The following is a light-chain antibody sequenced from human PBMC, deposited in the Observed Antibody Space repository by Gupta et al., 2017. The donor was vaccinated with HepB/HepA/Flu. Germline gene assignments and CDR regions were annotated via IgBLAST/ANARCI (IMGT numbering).Light chain of an antibody. CDR1: QSISNY. V-gene: IGKV1-39*01. Sequence: DIQMTQSPSSLSGSVGDRVTTTCRASQSISNYLNWYQQKPGKAPKLLIYAASTLQSGVPSRFSGSGSGTDFTLTISSLQPEDFATYFCQQSYTTPWTFGQGTKVEIK. J-gene: IGKJ1*01. CDR3: QQSYTTPWT. CDR2: AAS.